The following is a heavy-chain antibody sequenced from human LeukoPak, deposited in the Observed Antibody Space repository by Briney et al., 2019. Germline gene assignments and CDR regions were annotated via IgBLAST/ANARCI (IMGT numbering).Heavy chain of an antibody. CDR3: ARDLIPSWFGGSGAFDI. D-gene: IGHD3-10*01. CDR2: ISSNGGST. CDR1: GFTFSSYA. Sequence: GGSLRLSCAASGFTFSSYAMHWVRQAPGKGLEYVSAISSNGGSTYYANSVKGRFTISRDNSKNTLYLQMGSLRAEDMAMYYCARDLIPSWFGGSGAFDIWGQGTMVTVSS. V-gene: IGHV3-64*01. J-gene: IGHJ3*02.